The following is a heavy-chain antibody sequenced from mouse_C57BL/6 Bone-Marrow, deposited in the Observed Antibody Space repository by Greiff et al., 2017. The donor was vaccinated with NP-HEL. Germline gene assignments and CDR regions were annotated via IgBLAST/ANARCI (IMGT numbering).Heavy chain of an antibody. CDR2: IYPRSGNT. D-gene: IGHD2-2*01. V-gene: IGHV1-81*01. Sequence: QVQLQQSGAELARPGASVKLSCKASGYTFTSYGISWVKQRTGQGLEWIGEIYPRSGNTYYNEKFKGKATLTADKSSSTAYMELRSLTSEDSAVYFCARCYYGYDWYFDVWGTGTTVTVSS. J-gene: IGHJ1*03. CDR3: ARCYYGYDWYFDV. CDR1: GYTFTSYG.